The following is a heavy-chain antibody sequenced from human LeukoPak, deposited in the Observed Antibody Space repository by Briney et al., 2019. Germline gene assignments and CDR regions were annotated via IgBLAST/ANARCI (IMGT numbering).Heavy chain of an antibody. D-gene: IGHD3-10*01. CDR3: ARDATGGSRSYVDY. CDR2: INHSGST. V-gene: IGHV4-34*01. J-gene: IGHJ4*02. Sequence: PSETLSLTCAVYGGSFSGYYWRWICQPPGKGLEWIGRINHSGSTNYNPSLKSRVTLSVDTSKNQCSLKPSSVTAADTAVYYCARDATGGSRSYVDYWGQGTLVTVSS. CDR1: GGSFSGYY.